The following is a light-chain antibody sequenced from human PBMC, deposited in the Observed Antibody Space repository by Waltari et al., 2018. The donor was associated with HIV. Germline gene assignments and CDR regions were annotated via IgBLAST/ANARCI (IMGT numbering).Light chain of an antibody. CDR1: SRDVGGYNS. J-gene: IGLJ2*01. V-gene: IGLV2-14*01. CDR2: DVS. CDR3: SSYTSSSTLV. Sequence: QSALTHPAPVSGSPGQSLPLSLTGTSRDVGGYNSASWYQQYAGKAPKLMIYDVSNRPSGVSNRFSGSKSGNTASLTISGLQAEDEADYYCSSYTSSSTLVFGGGTKLTVL.